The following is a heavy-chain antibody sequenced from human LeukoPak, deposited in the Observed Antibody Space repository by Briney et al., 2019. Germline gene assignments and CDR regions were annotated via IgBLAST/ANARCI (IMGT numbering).Heavy chain of an antibody. CDR2: ISGSGGST. D-gene: IGHD6-19*01. V-gene: IGHV3-23*01. CDR1: GFTFSSYA. Sequence: PGGSLRLSCAASGFTFSSYAMSWVRQAPGKGLEWVSAISGSGGSTYYADSAKGRFTISRGNSKNTLYLQMNSLRAEDTAVYYCAKTRGGWYYFDYWGQGTLVTVSS. CDR3: AKTRGGWYYFDY. J-gene: IGHJ4*02.